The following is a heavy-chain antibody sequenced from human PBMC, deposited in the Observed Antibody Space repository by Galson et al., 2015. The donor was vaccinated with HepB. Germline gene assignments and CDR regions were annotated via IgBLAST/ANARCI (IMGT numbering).Heavy chain of an antibody. D-gene: IGHD6-6*01. CDR2: IYSGGST. J-gene: IGHJ3*02. Sequence: SLRLSCAASGFTVSSNYMSWVRQAPGKGLEWVSVIYSGGSTYYADSVKGRFTISRDNSKNTLYLQMNSLRAEDTAVYYCARAHRSIAARPPFEIWGQGTMVTVSS. CDR3: ARAHRSIAARPPFEI. CDR1: GFTVSSNY. V-gene: IGHV3-53*01.